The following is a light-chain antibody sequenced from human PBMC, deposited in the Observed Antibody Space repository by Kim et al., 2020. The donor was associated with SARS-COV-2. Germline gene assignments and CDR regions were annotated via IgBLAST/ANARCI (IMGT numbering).Light chain of an antibody. Sequence: DIVMTQSPDSLAVSLGERATINCKSSQSVLYSSNSKSALAWYQQKSGQPPKLLLYWASTRESGVPDRFSGSGSGTDFTLPISGLQAEDVAVYYCHQFFAAPPSFGQGTKLEI. CDR1: QSVLYSSNSKSA. J-gene: IGKJ2*03. V-gene: IGKV4-1*01. CDR2: WAS. CDR3: HQFFAAPPS.